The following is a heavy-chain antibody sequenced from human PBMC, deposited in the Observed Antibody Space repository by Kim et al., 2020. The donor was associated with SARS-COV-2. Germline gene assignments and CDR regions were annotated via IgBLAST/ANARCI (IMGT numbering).Heavy chain of an antibody. D-gene: IGHD6-13*01. J-gene: IGHJ4*02. CDR3: AREGDSGRWYSVDY. V-gene: IGHV4-59*01. Sequence: NPTAKSAVTIAVGTSKNQFSLKLSCVTAADTAVYYCAREGDSGRWYSVDYWGQGTLVTVSS.